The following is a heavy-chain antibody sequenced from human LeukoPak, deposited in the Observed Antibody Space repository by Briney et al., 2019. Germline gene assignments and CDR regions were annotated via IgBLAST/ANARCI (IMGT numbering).Heavy chain of an antibody. Sequence: PSETLSLTCTVSGCSISSSSFYWGWLGQPPGKGLEWIGSIYYSGSTYYNPSLKRRVTISVDASKNQFSLKQSSVTAADTAVYQCARRVFAGARGPSWLDPWGQGTLVTVSS. V-gene: IGHV4-39*01. D-gene: IGHD6-6*01. CDR1: GCSISSSSFY. CDR2: IYYSGST. J-gene: IGHJ5*02. CDR3: ARRVFAGARGPSWLDP.